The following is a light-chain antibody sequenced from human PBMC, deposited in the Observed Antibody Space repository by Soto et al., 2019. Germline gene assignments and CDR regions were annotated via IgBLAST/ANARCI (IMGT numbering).Light chain of an antibody. CDR2: AAS. Sequence: AIQMTQSPSSLSASVVDRFTITCRASQGIRNDLDWFQQKPGKAPKLLIYAASNLQSGVPARFSGSGSGTDFTLTISSLQPEDFATYYCLQKYFYPFTFGPGTKVDIK. CDR3: LQKYFYPFT. J-gene: IGKJ3*01. CDR1: QGIRND. V-gene: IGKV1-6*01.